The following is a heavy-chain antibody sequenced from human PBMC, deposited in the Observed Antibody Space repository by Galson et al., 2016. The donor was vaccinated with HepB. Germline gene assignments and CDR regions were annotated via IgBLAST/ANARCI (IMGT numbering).Heavy chain of an antibody. CDR1: GYTLTGYY. CDR2: INPDSGDT. CDR3: ARDYFVGFSLLGY. Sequence: SVKVSCKASGYTLTGYYIHWVRQAPGQDLEWMGWINPDSGDTNYAQKFKGRVTMTIDTSISTVYMELSRLRSEDSAFYFCARDYFVGFSLLGYWGQGTLVTVSS. D-gene: IGHD1-26*01. V-gene: IGHV1-2*02. J-gene: IGHJ4*02.